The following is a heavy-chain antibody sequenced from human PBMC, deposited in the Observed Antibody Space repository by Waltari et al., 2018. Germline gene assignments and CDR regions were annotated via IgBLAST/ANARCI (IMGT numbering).Heavy chain of an antibody. CDR3: AIAARRGGPDY. CDR2: INHSGST. V-gene: IGHV4-34*01. J-gene: IGHJ4*02. CDR1: GGSFSGYY. Sequence: QVQLQQWGAGLLKPSETLSLTCAVYGGSFSGYYWSWIRQPPGKGLEWIGEINHSGSTNYNPSLKSRVTISVDTSKNQFSLKLSSVTAADTAVYYCAIAARRGGPDYWGQGTLVTVSS. D-gene: IGHD6-6*01.